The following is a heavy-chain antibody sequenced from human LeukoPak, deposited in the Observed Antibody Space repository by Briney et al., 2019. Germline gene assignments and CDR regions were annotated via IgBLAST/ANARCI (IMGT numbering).Heavy chain of an antibody. J-gene: IGHJ6*02. V-gene: IGHV3-30*04. CDR1: GFTFSSYA. CDR2: ISYDGSNK. CDR3: ARDPDIDRRKERPLDYGMDV. D-gene: IGHD2-15*01. Sequence: GGSLRLSCAASGFTFSSYARHWVRQAPGKGLGWVAVISYDGSNKYYADYVKGTFTISRDNSKNTLYLQMNSLRAEDTAVYYCARDPDIDRRKERPLDYGMDVWGQGTTVTVSS.